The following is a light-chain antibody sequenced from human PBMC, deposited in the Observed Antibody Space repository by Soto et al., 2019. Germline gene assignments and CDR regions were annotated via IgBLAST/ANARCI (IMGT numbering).Light chain of an antibody. J-gene: IGKJ1*01. CDR2: KAS. Sequence: DVQMTQSPSTLSASVGDRVTITCRASQSVSSWLAWFQHKPGKVPKVLISKASRLESGVPSRFSGSGSGTEFTLTISSLQPDDFATYYCQHFIGSSWTFGQGTKVDIK. V-gene: IGKV1-5*03. CDR3: QHFIGSSWT. CDR1: QSVSSW.